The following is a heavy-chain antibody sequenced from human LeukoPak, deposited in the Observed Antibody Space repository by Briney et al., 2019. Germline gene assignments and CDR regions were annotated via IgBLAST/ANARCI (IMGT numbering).Heavy chain of an antibody. V-gene: IGHV1-69*05. Sequence: GASVKVSCXASGGTFSSYAISWVRQAPGQGLEWMGRIIPIFGTANYAQKFQGRVTITTDESTSTAYMELSSLRSEDTAVYYCARDFWSGYSNWFDPWGQRTLVTVSS. CDR2: IIPIFGTA. J-gene: IGHJ5*02. D-gene: IGHD3-3*01. CDR3: ARDFWSGYSNWFDP. CDR1: GGTFSSYA.